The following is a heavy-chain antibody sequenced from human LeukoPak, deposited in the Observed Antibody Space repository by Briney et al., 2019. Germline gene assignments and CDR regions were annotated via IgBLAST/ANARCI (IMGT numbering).Heavy chain of an antibody. CDR3: ARRRDLPNWFDP. V-gene: IGHV4-39*01. CDR1: GFTFGSYA. Sequence: GSLRLSCAASGFTFGSYAMSWVRQAPGKGLEWIGSVYYSGSTYYNPSLKSRVTISVDTSKNQFSLKLSSVTAADTAVYYCARRRDLPNWFDPWGQGTLVTVSS. CDR2: VYYSGST. J-gene: IGHJ5*02.